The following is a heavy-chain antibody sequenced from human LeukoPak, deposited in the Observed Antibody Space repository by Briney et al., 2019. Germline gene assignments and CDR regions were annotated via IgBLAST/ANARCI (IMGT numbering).Heavy chain of an antibody. V-gene: IGHV3-30-3*01. CDR1: GFTFSSYA. CDR3: AREFGLRYFDWLLWGAFDI. D-gene: IGHD3-9*01. J-gene: IGHJ3*02. CDR2: ISYDGSNK. Sequence: GGSLRLSCAASGFTFSSYAMHWVRQAPGKGLEWVAVISYDGSNKYYADSVKGRFTISRDNSKNSLYLQMNSLRAEDTAVYYCAREFGLRYFDWLLWGAFDIWGQGTMFTVSS.